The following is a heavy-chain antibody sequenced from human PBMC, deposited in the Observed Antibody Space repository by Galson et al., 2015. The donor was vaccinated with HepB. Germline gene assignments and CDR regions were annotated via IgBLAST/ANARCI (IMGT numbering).Heavy chain of an antibody. D-gene: IGHD3-22*01. J-gene: IGHJ4*02. Sequence: SLRLSCAASGFFFNNYGMHWVRQAPGRGLEWVASLWSDGTNKKYVDSVKGRYTISRDNSRNTLYLQMNGLSAEDTAVYYCAREDFDTSGHYPDYWGLGTLVTVSS. CDR3: AREDFDTSGHYPDY. CDR2: LWSDGTNK. CDR1: GFFFNNYG. V-gene: IGHV3-33*01.